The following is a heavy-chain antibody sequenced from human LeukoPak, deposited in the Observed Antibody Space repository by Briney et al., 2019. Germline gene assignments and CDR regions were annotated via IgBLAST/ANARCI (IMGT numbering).Heavy chain of an antibody. CDR3: ASHYDCSRDYYCVVDY. CDR1: GCSFSNSYYY. CDR2: IYYSGST. Sequence: PSETLSLTCAVSGCSFSNSYYYWGWIRQPPGKGLEWIGSIYYSGSTYYNPSLKSRVTISVDTSKNQFSLKLTSVTAADTSVYYYASHYDCSRDYYCVVDYWGQGTMVTVSS. J-gene: IGHJ3*01. V-gene: IGHV4-39*01. D-gene: IGHD3-22*01.